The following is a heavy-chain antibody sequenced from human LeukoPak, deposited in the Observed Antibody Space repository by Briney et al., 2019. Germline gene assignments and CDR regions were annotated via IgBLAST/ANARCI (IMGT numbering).Heavy chain of an antibody. Sequence: SETLSLTRAVYGGSFSGYYWSWIRQPPGKGLEWIGEINHSGSTNYNPSLKSRVTISVDTSKNQFSLKLSSVTAADTAVYYCASSRNDDFWSGYTLHYWGQGTLVTVSS. J-gene: IGHJ4*02. CDR3: ASSRNDDFWSGYTLHY. CDR1: GGSFSGYY. CDR2: INHSGST. V-gene: IGHV4-34*01. D-gene: IGHD3-3*01.